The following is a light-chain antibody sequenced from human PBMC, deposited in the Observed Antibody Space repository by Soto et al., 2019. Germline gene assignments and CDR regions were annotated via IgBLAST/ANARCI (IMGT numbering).Light chain of an antibody. CDR3: AAWDDSLNGYV. V-gene: IGLV1-44*01. CDR1: SSNIGSHT. J-gene: IGLJ1*01. CDR2: SNN. Sequence: QSVLTQPPSASGTPGQRVTISCSVSSSNIGSHTVNWYQQLPGTAPKLLIYSNNQRPSGVPDRFSGSKSGTSASLAISGLQSEDEADYYCAAWDDSLNGYVFGTGTKVTVL.